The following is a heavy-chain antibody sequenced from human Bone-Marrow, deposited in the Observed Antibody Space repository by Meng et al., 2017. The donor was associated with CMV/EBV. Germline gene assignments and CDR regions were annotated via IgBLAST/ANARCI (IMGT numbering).Heavy chain of an antibody. Sequence: SVKVSCKSSGGNFNGYSISWVRQAPGQGLEWMGRILPVLDLTNYSQKFQGRVTITADKETTTAYMELRGLTSDDTAVHYCARDVMATTWGQGTLVNGAS. CDR2: ILPVLDLT. CDR1: GGNFNGYS. CDR3: ARDVMATT. V-gene: IGHV1-69*04. D-gene: IGHD5-24*01. J-gene: IGHJ5*02.